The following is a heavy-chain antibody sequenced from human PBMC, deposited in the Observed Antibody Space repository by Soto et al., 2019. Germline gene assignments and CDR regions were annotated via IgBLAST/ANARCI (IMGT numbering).Heavy chain of an antibody. CDR1: GYTLTSYG. V-gene: IGHV1-18*01. D-gene: IGHD3-22*01. Sequence: ASVKGSCKASGYTLTSYGISWVRQAPGQGLEWMGWISAYNGNTNYAQKLQGRVTMTTDTSTSTAYMELRSLRSDDTAVYYCARAGYDYYDSSGSSNWGQRTLVTSSS. CDR2: ISAYNGNT. J-gene: IGHJ4*02. CDR3: ARAGYDYYDSSGSSN.